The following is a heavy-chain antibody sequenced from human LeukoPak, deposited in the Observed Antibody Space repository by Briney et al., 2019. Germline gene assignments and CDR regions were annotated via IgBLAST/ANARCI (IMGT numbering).Heavy chain of an antibody. CDR1: GFIFTIYA. Sequence: PGGSLRLSCAASGFIFTIYAMSWVRQAPGKGLEWVASISQNSGIYYADSVKGRFTISSDNSKNTLFLQMSSLRAEDTAVYYFAKDRSGYGSSYDFDYWGQGTLVTVSS. D-gene: IGHD6-13*01. CDR2: ISQNSGI. V-gene: IGHV3-23*01. J-gene: IGHJ4*02. CDR3: AKDRSGYGSSYDFDY.